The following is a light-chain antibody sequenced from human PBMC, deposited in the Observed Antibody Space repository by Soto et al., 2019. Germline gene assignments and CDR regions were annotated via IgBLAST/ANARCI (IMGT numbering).Light chain of an antibody. CDR1: QGIRND. CDR2: GAS. J-gene: IGKJ1*01. Sequence: AIQMTQSPSSLSASVGDRVTITCRASQGIRNDLGWYQQKPGKAPNLLIYGASRLGSGVPLRFSGSGSGTDFTLTIRSLQPEDFATYYCLQHFDYPRTFGQGTKVEIK. V-gene: IGKV1-6*02. CDR3: LQHFDYPRT.